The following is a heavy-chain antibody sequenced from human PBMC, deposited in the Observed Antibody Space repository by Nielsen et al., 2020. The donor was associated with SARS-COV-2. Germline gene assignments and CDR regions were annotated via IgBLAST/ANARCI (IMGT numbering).Heavy chain of an antibody. J-gene: IGHJ4*02. D-gene: IGHD3-10*01. V-gene: IGHV3-23*01. CDR1: GFTFSSHA. CDR3: ARGFGELRSPIDF. Sequence: GESLKISCAASGFTFSSHAMSWVRQAPGKGLEWVSVISGSGGRTHYADSVEGRFTISRDNFKRTLYLQMSSLRGDDTAVFYCARGFGELRSPIDFWGQGTLVTVSS. CDR2: ISGSGGRT.